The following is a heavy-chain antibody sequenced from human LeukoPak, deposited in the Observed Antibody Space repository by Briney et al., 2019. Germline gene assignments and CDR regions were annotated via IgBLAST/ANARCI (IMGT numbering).Heavy chain of an antibody. CDR2: INPNSGGT. D-gene: IGHD6-13*01. J-gene: IGHJ4*02. CDR3: AIGIPAAGTFDC. Sequence: GASVKVSCXASGYTFTNYYMQWVRQATGQGLEWMRRINPNSGGTNYAQKFQGRVTMTRDTSISTAYMDLSSLRSDDTAVYYCAIGIPAAGTFDCWGQGTLVTVSS. CDR1: GYTFTNYY. V-gene: IGHV1-2*06.